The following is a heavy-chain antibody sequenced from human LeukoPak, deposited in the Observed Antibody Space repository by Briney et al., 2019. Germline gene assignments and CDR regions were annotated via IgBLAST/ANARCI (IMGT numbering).Heavy chain of an antibody. CDR2: IYHSGST. D-gene: IGHD3-9*01. CDR3: ATYYDILTGRFDY. V-gene: IGHV4-30-2*01. CDR1: GGSISSGGYY. Sequence: PSETLSLTCTVSGGSISSGGYYWSWIRQPPGKGLEWIGYIYHSGSTYYNPSLKSRATISVDRSKNQFSLKLSSVTAADTAVYYCATYYDILTGRFDYWGQGTLVTVSS. J-gene: IGHJ4*02.